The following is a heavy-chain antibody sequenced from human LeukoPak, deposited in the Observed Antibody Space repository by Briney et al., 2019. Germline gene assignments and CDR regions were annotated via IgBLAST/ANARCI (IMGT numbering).Heavy chain of an antibody. CDR3: AKSPRGSGGSFFDY. D-gene: IGHD3-10*01. CDR2: ISYDGSNK. Sequence: SGGSLRLSCAASGFTFSSYGMHWVRQAPGKGLEWVAVISYDGSNKYYADSVKGRFTIPRDNSKNTLYLQMNSLRAEDTAVYYCAKSPRGSGGSFFDYWGQGTLVTVSS. V-gene: IGHV3-30*18. J-gene: IGHJ4*02. CDR1: GFTFSSYG.